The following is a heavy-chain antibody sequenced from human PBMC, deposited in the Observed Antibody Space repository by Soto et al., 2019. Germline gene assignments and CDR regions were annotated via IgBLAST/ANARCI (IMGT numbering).Heavy chain of an antibody. Sequence: QVQLQESGPGLVKPSQTLSLTCAVSGGSISSGGYSWSWIRQPPGKGLEWIGYIYHSGSTFYNPSLKSRVTISVDRSKNQFSLKLTSVTAADTAVYYCARASTRYGMDVWGQGTTVTVSS. CDR2: IYHSGST. CDR3: ARASTRYGMDV. V-gene: IGHV4-30-2*01. CDR1: GGSISSGGYS. J-gene: IGHJ6*02.